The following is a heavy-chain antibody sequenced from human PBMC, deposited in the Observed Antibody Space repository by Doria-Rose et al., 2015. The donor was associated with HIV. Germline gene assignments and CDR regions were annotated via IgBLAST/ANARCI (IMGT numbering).Heavy chain of an antibody. CDR2: IHHSGST. CDR3: ARGLLRGGWNDVDYYYGMDV. V-gene: IGHV4-34*01. J-gene: IGHJ6*02. Sequence: QVQLQQWGAELVKPSETLSLTCAVFGGSFSGYYWSWIRQPPGKGLEWIGVIHHSGSTNYKTSVKSRVTISVGTSKNLFSLKLSSVTAADTAVYYCARGLLRGGWNDVDYYYGMDVWGQGTTVTVSS. CDR1: GGSFSGYY. D-gene: IGHD1-1*01.